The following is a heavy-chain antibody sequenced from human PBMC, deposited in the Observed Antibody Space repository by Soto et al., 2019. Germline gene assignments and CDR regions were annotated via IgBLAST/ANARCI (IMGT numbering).Heavy chain of an antibody. Sequence: ASVKVSCKASGYTFTSYGISWVRQAPGQGLEWMGWISTYNGNTNYAQKLQGRVTMTTDTSTSTAYMELRSLRSDDTAVYYCARGVTIFGVVNYYYYMDVSGKGTTVTVSS. CDR1: GYTFTSYG. CDR3: ARGVTIFGVVNYYYYMDV. CDR2: ISTYNGNT. J-gene: IGHJ6*03. V-gene: IGHV1-18*01. D-gene: IGHD3-3*01.